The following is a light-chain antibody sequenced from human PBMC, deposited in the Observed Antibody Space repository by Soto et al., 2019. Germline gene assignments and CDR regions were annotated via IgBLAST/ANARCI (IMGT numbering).Light chain of an antibody. CDR1: QTISSNN. Sequence: EIVLTQSPGTLSVSPGERATLSCRASQTISSNNLAWYQQKPGQAPSLLIYGTSSRATGIPDRFSGSGSGTDFTLTISRLEPEDSARYYCQQYGSWTFGKGTKVEIK. CDR3: QQYGSWT. CDR2: GTS. V-gene: IGKV3-20*01. J-gene: IGKJ1*01.